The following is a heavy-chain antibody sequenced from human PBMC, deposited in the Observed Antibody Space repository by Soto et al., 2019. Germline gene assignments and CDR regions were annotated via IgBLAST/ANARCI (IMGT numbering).Heavy chain of an antibody. V-gene: IGHV1-69*13. CDR3: ASGGSGRYQLLHWFAFDI. D-gene: IGHD2-2*01. J-gene: IGHJ3*02. CDR2: IIPIFGTA. Sequence: GASVNVSCKASGGTFSSYAISWVRQAPGQGLEWMGGIIPIFGTANYAQKFQGRVTITADESTSTAYMELSSLRSEDTAVYYCASGGSGRYQLLHWFAFDIWGQGTMVTVSS. CDR1: GGTFSSYA.